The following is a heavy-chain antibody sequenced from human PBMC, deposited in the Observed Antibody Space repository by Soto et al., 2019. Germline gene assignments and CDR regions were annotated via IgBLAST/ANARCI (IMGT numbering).Heavy chain of an antibody. Sequence: QVQLQESGPGLVKPSDTLSLTCAVSGYSISSSNWWGWIRQPPGKGLEWIGYIYYSVTTYYNPSLNSRVTMPVDTSKDQFSLKLTSVTAVDTAVYYCARREIQGPIDYWGQGTLVTVSS. CDR3: ARREIQGPIDY. D-gene: IGHD1-26*01. V-gene: IGHV4-28*01. CDR2: IYYSVTT. CDR1: GYSISSSNW. J-gene: IGHJ4*02.